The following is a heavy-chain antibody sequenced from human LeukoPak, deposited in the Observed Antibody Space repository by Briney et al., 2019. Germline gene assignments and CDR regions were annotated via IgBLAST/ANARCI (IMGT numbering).Heavy chain of an antibody. CDR1: GFTFSSYA. D-gene: IGHD3-22*01. CDR3: AKDKREYYYDSSGYCFDY. Sequence: PGGSLRLSCAASGFTFSSYAMSWVRQAPGKGLEWVSIISGSGDNTYYADSMKGRFTISRDNSKNTLYLQMNSLRAEDTAVYYCAKDKREYYYDSSGYCFDYWGQGTLVTVSS. V-gene: IGHV3-23*01. J-gene: IGHJ4*02. CDR2: ISGSGDNT.